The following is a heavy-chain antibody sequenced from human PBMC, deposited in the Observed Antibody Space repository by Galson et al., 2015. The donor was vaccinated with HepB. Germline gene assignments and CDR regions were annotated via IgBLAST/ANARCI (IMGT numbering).Heavy chain of an antibody. CDR1: GFKFIDHY. CDR3: ARAYGGSALDY. J-gene: IGHJ4*02. D-gene: IGHD2-8*01. CDR2: INSRTGET. Sequence: SVKVSCKASGFKFIDHYIHWVRQAPGQGLEWVGWINSRTGETNYAEKFEEWVTLTRDTSITTVYMELISLKSDDTAIYYCARAYGGSALDYWGKGSLVIVSS. V-gene: IGHV1-2*04.